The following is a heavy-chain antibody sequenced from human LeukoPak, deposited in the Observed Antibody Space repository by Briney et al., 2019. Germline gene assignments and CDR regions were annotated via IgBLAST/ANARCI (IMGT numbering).Heavy chain of an antibody. D-gene: IGHD6-19*01. Sequence: ASVKVSCKVSGYTLTELSMHWVRQAPGKGLEWMGGFDPEDGETIYAQKFQGRVIMTEDTSTDTAYMELSSLRSEDTAVYYCAAQVAGTYNWFDPWGQGTLVTVSS. J-gene: IGHJ5*02. CDR1: GYTLTELS. V-gene: IGHV1-24*01. CDR3: AAQVAGTYNWFDP. CDR2: FDPEDGET.